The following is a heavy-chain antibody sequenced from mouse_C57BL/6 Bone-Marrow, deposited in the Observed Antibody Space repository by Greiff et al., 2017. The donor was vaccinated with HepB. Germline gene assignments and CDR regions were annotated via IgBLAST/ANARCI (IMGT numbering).Heavy chain of an antibody. CDR3: ARHLGDSGYFDV. Sequence: EVHLVESGGGLVQPGGSLKLSCAASGFTFSDYGMAWVRQAPRKGPEWVAFISNLAYSIYYADTVTGRFTISRENAKNTLYLEMSSLRSEDTAMYYCARHLGDSGYFDVWGTGTTVTVSS. J-gene: IGHJ1*03. CDR1: GFTFSDYG. D-gene: IGHD3-2*02. CDR2: ISNLAYSI. V-gene: IGHV5-15*01.